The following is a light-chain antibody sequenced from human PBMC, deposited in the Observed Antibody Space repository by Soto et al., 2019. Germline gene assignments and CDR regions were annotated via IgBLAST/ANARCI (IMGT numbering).Light chain of an antibody. Sequence: AIQLTQSPSSLSASVGDRVTITCRASQGISSALAWYQQKPGQAPKLLIYDASSLESGVQSRFSGSGSGTDFTLTISSLQPEDFATYYCHQFNSYPRTFGPGTKVDIK. CDR3: HQFNSYPRT. J-gene: IGKJ3*01. V-gene: IGKV1-13*02. CDR2: DAS. CDR1: QGISSA.